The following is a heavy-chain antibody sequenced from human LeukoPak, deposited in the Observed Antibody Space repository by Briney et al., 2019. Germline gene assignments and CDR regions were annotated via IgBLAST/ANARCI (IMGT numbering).Heavy chain of an antibody. D-gene: IGHD6-19*01. J-gene: IGHJ3*02. V-gene: IGHV3-53*01. CDR2: IYSGGST. Sequence: GGSLRLSCAASGFTFSSYAMSWVRQAPGKGLEWVSVIYSGGSTYYADSVKGRFTISRDNSKNTLYLQMNSLRAEDTAVYYCARVLIAVAIPDAFDIWGQGTMVTVSS. CDR1: GFTFSSYA. CDR3: ARVLIAVAIPDAFDI.